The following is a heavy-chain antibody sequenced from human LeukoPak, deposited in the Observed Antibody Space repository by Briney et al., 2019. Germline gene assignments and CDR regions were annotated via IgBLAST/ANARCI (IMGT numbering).Heavy chain of an antibody. CDR3: AKEDYDILTGSAFDS. D-gene: IGHD3-9*01. V-gene: IGHV3-30*02. CDR1: GFTFSSDG. CDR2: IRYDGSNK. J-gene: IGHJ4*02. Sequence: GGSLRLSCAASGFTFSSDGMHWARHAPGDGLEWVAFIRYDGSNKYYADSVKGRFTISRDNSKTTLYLQMNSLRAEDTAVYYCAKEDYDILTGSAFDSWGPGTLVTVSS.